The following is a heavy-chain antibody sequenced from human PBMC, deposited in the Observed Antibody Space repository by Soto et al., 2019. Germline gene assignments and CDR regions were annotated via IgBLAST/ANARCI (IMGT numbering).Heavy chain of an antibody. J-gene: IGHJ4*02. D-gene: IGHD7-27*01. V-gene: IGHV3-7*03. CDR2: ISKDGSQK. CDR1: GFTLSNYW. Sequence: GGSLRLSCAASGFTLSNYWMTWVRQAPGKGLEWVANISKDGSQKNYVDSVKGRFTIARDNGQNSLSLQINSLRVEDTAVYYCVRELGLAYWGQGALVTV. CDR3: VRELGLAY.